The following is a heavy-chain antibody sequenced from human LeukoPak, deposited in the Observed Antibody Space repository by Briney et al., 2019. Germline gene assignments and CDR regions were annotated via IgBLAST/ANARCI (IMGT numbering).Heavy chain of an antibody. J-gene: IGHJ5*02. V-gene: IGHV3-64*01. CDR1: GFTFSSYV. CDR2: ISSNGDST. Sequence: QPGGSLRLSCAASGFTFSSYVMHWVRQAPGKGLGYISVISSNGDSTYYANSVKGRFTISRDNSKNTLFLQMGSLRADDMAVYYCAGGSNHWFDPWGQGTLVTVSS. D-gene: IGHD1-14*01. CDR3: AGGSNHWFDP.